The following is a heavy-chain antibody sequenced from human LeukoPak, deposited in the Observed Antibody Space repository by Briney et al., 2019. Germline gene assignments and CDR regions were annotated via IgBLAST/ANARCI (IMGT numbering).Heavy chain of an antibody. V-gene: IGHV3-23*01. CDR2: ITGTSGRT. J-gene: IGHJ4*02. CDR1: GLIFSNFA. D-gene: IGHD6-13*01. CDR3: AKDHVNAGRLDY. Sequence: PGGSLRLSCEVSGLIFSNFAMAWVRQAPGKGLEWVLLITGTSGRTYYAASVKGRFTISRDNSKNTVYLQMDNLRAEDTALYYCAKDHVNAGRLDYWGQGTPVTVFS.